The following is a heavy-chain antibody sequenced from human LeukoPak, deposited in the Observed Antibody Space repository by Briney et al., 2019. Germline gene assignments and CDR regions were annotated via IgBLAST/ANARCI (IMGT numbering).Heavy chain of an antibody. CDR2: ISAYNGNT. D-gene: IGHD3-9*01. Sequence: WASVKVSCKASGYTFTSYGISWVRQAPGQGLEWMGWISAYNGNTNYAQKPQGRVTMTTDTSTSTAYMELRSLRSDDTAVYYCAREGYYDILTGYLDPYGPPPLNWGQGTLVTVSS. CDR3: AREGYYDILTGYLDPYGPPPLN. CDR1: GYTFTSYG. V-gene: IGHV1-18*01. J-gene: IGHJ4*02.